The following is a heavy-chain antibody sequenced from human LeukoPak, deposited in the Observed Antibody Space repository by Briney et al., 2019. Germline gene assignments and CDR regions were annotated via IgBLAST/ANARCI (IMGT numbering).Heavy chain of an antibody. J-gene: IGHJ5*02. Sequence: SETLSLTCAVSGGSISSSNWWSWVRPPPGKGLEWIGEIYHSGSTNYNPSLKSRVTISVDKSKNQFSLKLSSVTAADTAVYYCARSSGWSGGWFDPWGQGTLVTVSS. CDR1: GGSISSSNW. CDR3: ARSSGWSGGWFDP. D-gene: IGHD6-19*01. V-gene: IGHV4-4*02. CDR2: IYHSGST.